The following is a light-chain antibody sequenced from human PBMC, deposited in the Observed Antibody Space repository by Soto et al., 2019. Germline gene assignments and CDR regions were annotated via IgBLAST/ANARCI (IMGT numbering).Light chain of an antibody. Sequence: EIVLTQSPATLSLSPGERATLSCSASQSVSSYLAWYQQKPGQAPRLLIYDASNRATGIPARFSGSGSGTDFTLTISSLEPEDFAVYYCQQRSNLLLTFGGGTNVEIK. CDR1: QSVSSY. V-gene: IGKV3-11*01. J-gene: IGKJ4*01. CDR2: DAS. CDR3: QQRSNLLLT.